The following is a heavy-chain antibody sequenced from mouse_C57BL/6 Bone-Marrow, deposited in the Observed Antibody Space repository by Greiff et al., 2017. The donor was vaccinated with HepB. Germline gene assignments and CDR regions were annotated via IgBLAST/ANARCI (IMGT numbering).Heavy chain of an antibody. CDR2: ISSGSSTI. CDR3: ARNAYDGNFPYWYFDV. CDR1: GFTFSDYG. J-gene: IGHJ1*03. Sequence: EVKLMESGGGLVKPGGSLKLSCAASGFTFSDYGMHWVRQAPEKGLEWVAYISSGSSTIYYADTVKGRFTISRDNAKKTLFLQMTSLRSEDTAMYYCARNAYDGNFPYWYFDVWGTGTTVTVSS. D-gene: IGHD2-3*01. V-gene: IGHV5-17*01.